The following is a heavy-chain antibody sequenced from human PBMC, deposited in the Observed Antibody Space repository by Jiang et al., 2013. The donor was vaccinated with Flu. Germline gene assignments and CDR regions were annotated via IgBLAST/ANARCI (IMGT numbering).Heavy chain of an antibody. J-gene: IGHJ4*02. V-gene: IGHV4-39*01. CDR3: ARHPRSGWYPGNFDL. Sequence: GLVKPSETLSLTCTVSGVSITFSANYWGWIRQPPGRGLEWIGSIYYTGRTYYNPSLKSRVTVSVDTPNNQFSLKLTSVAAADTAVYYCARHPRSGWYPGNFDLWGQGTLVTVSS. D-gene: IGHD6-19*01. CDR2: IYYTGRT. CDR1: GVSITFSANY.